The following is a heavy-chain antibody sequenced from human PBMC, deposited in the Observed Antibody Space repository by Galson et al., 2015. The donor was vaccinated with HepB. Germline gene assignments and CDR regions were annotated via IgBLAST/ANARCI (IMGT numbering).Heavy chain of an antibody. Sequence: TLSLTCTVSGISVSTYYWSWIRQPPGKGLEWIGYLYNSGSTYYNPSLKSRVTISVDTSKNQFSLKLSSVTAADTAVYYCAREVPSLEQRGFDHWGQGNLVIVSS. CDR2: LYNSGST. J-gene: IGHJ4*02. CDR1: GISVSTYY. V-gene: IGHV4-59*02. D-gene: IGHD1/OR15-1a*01. CDR3: AREVPSLEQRGFDH.